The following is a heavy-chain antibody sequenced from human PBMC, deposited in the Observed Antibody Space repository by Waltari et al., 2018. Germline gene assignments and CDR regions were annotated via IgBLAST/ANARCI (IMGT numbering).Heavy chain of an antibody. CDR3: AREGGGY. D-gene: IGHD3-16*01. J-gene: IGHJ4*02. Sequence: SETLSLTCTVSGGSISSHYWSWIRQPPGKGLEWIGYIYYSGSTNYNPSLKSRVTISVDTSKNQFSLKLSSVTAADTAVYYCAREGGGYWGQGTLVTVSS. CDR2: IYYSGST. V-gene: IGHV4-59*11. CDR1: GGSISSHY.